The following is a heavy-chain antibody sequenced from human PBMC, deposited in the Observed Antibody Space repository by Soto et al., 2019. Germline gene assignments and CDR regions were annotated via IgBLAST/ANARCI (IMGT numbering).Heavy chain of an antibody. CDR2: IIPILGIA. CDR3: AREPNCGGDCLNQGHNWFDP. V-gene: IGHV1-69*08. CDR1: GGTFSSYT. J-gene: IGHJ5*02. Sequence: QVQLVQSGAEVKKPGSSVKVSCKASGGTFSSYTISWVRQAPGQGLEWMGRIIPILGIANYAQKFQGRVTITADKPTSTAYMELSSLRSEDTAVYYCAREPNCGGDCLNQGHNWFDPWGQGTLVTVSS. D-gene: IGHD2-21*02.